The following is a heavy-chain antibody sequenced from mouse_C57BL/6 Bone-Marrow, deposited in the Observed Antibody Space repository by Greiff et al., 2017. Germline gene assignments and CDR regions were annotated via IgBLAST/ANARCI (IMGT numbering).Heavy chain of an antibody. D-gene: IGHD2-1*01. J-gene: IGHJ3*01. CDR2: ISSGGDYI. CDR1: GFTFSSYA. CDR3: ARDDGNNGPFAY. V-gene: IGHV5S21*01. Sequence: EVQLQESGEGLVKPGGSLKLSCAASGFTFSSYAMPWVRQTPEKRLEWVAYISSGGDYIYYADTVKGRFTISRDNARHTLYLQMSSLKSESTAMYYCARDDGNNGPFAYWGQGTLVTVSA.